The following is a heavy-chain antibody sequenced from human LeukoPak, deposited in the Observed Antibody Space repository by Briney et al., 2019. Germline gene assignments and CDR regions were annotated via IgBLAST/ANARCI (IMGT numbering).Heavy chain of an antibody. CDR3: ARASGRFSYYYYGMDV. J-gene: IGHJ6*02. CDR1: GGTFSSYA. D-gene: IGHD3-10*01. V-gene: IGHV1-69*04. Sequence: ASVKVSCKASGGTFSSYAISWVRQAPGQGLEWMGRIIPILGIANYAQKFQGRVTITADKSTSTAYMELSSLRSEDTAVYYCARASGRFSYYYYGMDVWGQGTTVTVSS. CDR2: IIPILGIA.